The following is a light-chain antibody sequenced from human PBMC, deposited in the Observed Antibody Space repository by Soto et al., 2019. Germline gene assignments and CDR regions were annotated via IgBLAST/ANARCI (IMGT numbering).Light chain of an antibody. CDR3: QQYGSSPPT. J-gene: IGKJ1*01. V-gene: IGKV3-20*01. CDR1: QSVSRY. CDR2: GAS. Sequence: IVLTQAPGTLSLSPVERATLSCRASQSVSRYLTWYQQKPGQGPRVLIYGASSRATGIPDRFSGSGSGTDFTLTINRLEPEDFAVYYCQQYGSSPPTFGQGTKVDIK.